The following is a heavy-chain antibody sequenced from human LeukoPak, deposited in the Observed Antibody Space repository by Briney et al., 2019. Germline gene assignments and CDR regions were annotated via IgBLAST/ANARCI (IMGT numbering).Heavy chain of an antibody. V-gene: IGHV3-21*01. D-gene: IGHD1-26*01. J-gene: IGHJ6*02. CDR1: GFTFSSYS. CDR3: ARDLRIRRGNVRPPLGYYYYGMDV. Sequence: GGSLRLSCAASGFTFSSYSMNWVRQAPGKGLEWVSSISSSSSYIYYADSVKGRFTISRDNAKNSLYLQMNSLRAEDTAVYYCARDLRIRRGNVRPPLGYYYYGMDVWGQGTTVTVS. CDR2: ISSSSSYI.